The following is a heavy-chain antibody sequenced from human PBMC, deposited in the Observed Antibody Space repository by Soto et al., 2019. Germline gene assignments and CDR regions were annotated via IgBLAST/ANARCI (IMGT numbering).Heavy chain of an antibody. V-gene: IGHV4-31*03. CDR2: IYYSGST. D-gene: IGHD1-26*01. J-gene: IGHJ5*02. Sequence: QVQLQESGPGLVKPSQTLSLTCTVSGGSISSGGYYWSWIRQHPGKGLEWIGYIYYSGSTYYNPSLKSRVTISVDTSKNQFSLKLSSVTAADTAVYYCARGAWVGDLLWEPCPWFDPWGQGTLVTVSS. CDR3: ARGAWVGDLLWEPCPWFDP. CDR1: GGSISSGGYY.